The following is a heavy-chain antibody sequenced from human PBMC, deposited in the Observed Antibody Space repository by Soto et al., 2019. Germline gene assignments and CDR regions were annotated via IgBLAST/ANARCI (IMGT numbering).Heavy chain of an antibody. V-gene: IGHV1-69*01. CDR2: IIPLFGTP. D-gene: IGHD3-10*01. Sequence: QVQLVQSGAEVKKPGSSVKVSCKASGGIFSTYAISWLRQAPGQGLEWMGGIIPLFGTPNYAQRFQGRGTITADESTSTAYMELSRLGSEDTAVYSCARDRDDYGSGNYYNRIDFWGQGTLVTVSS. J-gene: IGHJ4*02. CDR1: GGIFSTYA. CDR3: ARDRDDYGSGNYYNRIDF.